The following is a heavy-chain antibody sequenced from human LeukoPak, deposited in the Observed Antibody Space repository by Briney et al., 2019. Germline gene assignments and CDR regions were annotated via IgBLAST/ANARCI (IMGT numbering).Heavy chain of an antibody. V-gene: IGHV3-23*01. Sequence: GGSLRLSCAASGFTFSSYAMSWVRQAPGKGLEWVSAISGSGGSTYYADSVKGRFTISRDNSKNTLYLQMNSLRAEDTAVYYCARGPIVLIAAAANDVFDIWGQGALVTVSS. D-gene: IGHD6-13*01. CDR3: ARGPIVLIAAAANDVFDI. CDR2: ISGSGGST. J-gene: IGHJ3*02. CDR1: GFTFSSYA.